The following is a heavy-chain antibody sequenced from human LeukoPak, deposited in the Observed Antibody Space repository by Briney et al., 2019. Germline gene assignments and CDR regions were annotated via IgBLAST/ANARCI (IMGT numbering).Heavy chain of an antibody. J-gene: IGHJ4*02. CDR3: TRESGSYHGNDF. CDR1: EYTFTGYY. CDR2: INPNNGGT. Sequence: VASVKVSCKASEYTFTGYYMHWVRQPPGQGLEWMGRINPNNGGTNYAQKFQGRVTMTGDTSISTAYMELSSLRSDDTAVYYCTRESGSYHGNDFWGQGTLVTVSS. D-gene: IGHD1-26*01. V-gene: IGHV1-2*06.